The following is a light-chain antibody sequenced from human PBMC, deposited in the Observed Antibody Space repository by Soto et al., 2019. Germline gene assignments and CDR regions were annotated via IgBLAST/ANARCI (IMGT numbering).Light chain of an antibody. CDR1: ARAVGGYNY. V-gene: IGLV2-8*01. CDR3: SSYAGSNNLV. CDR2: EVS. J-gene: IGLJ2*01. Sequence: QSALTQPPSASGSPGQSVTISCTGTARAVGGYNYVSGYQQHPGKAPKPMIYEVSKRPSGVPDRFSGSKSGNTASLTVSGLQAEDEADYYCSSYAGSNNLVFGGGTKLTVL.